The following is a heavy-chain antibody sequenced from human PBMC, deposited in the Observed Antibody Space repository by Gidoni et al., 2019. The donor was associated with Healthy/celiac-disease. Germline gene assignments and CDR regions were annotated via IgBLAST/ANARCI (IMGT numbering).Heavy chain of an antibody. D-gene: IGHD6-19*01. CDR2: ISYDGSNK. J-gene: IGHJ6*02. Sequence: QVQLVESGGGVVQPGRSLSLSCAASGFTFSSYAMHWVRQAPGKGLEWVAVISYDGSNKYYADSVKGRFTISRDNAKNTLYLQMNSLRAEDTAVYYCAREGEQWLVPEYYYGMDVWGQGTTVTVSS. CDR1: GFTFSSYA. V-gene: IGHV3-30*01. CDR3: AREGEQWLVPEYYYGMDV.